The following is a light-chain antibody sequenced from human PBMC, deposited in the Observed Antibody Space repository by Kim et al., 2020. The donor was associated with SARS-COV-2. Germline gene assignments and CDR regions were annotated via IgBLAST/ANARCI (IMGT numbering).Light chain of an antibody. CDR1: KLGDKY. J-gene: IGLJ3*02. CDR2: QDI. Sequence: SYELTQPPSVSVSPGQTASITCSGDKLGDKYACWYQQKPGQSPVLVIYQDIKRPSGIPERFSGSNSGNTATLTISGTQAMDEADYYCQAWDSSTGVFGGGTQLTV. V-gene: IGLV3-1*01. CDR3: QAWDSSTGV.